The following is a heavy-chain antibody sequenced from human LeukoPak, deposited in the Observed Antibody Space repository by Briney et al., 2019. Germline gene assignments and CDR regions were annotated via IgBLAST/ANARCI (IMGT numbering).Heavy chain of an antibody. CDR2: ISGSGGST. V-gene: IGHV3-23*01. D-gene: IGHD6-13*01. CDR3: ARGPIAFSSSWYVNY. CDR1: GFAFSRYA. J-gene: IGHJ4*02. Sequence: GGSLRLSCAASGFAFSRYAMTWVRQAPGKGLEWVSAISGSGGSTYYADSVKGRFTISRDNSKNTLFLQMNSLRAEDTAVYYCARGPIAFSSSWYVNYWGQGTLVTVSS.